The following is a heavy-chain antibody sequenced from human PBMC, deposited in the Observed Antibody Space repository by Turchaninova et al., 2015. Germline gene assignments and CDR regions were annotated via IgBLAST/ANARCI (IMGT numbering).Heavy chain of an antibody. D-gene: IGHD2-15*01. CDR1: VYSFTNYV. CDR2: IYPWDSDT. J-gene: IGHJ3*02. Sequence: DVQLVQSGAEVKSPGASLTISCKGSVYSFTNYVIAWVGQMPGKGLEWMGIIYPWDSDTRYSPSFQAQVTISADKSISTAYLQWSSLKASDTAMYYCARRYCSGGSCYSSAFDIWGQGTRVTVSS. CDR3: ARRYCSGGSCYSSAFDI. V-gene: IGHV5-51*01.